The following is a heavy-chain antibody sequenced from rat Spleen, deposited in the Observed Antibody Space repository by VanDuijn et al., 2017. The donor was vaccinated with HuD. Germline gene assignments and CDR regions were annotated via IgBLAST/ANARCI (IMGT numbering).Heavy chain of an antibody. Sequence: EVQLVESGGDLVQPGRSLKLSCAASGFTFSDYHMAWVRQAPTKGLEWAASINYDGDTTYYRDSVKGRFIIFRDNAKSTLYRQMNSLRSEDTATYYCSRPNYGDWGQGTLVTVSS. CDR1: GFTFSDYH. V-gene: IGHV5-22*01. J-gene: IGHJ3*01. CDR2: INYDGDTT. CDR3: SRPNYGD. D-gene: IGHD1-11*01.